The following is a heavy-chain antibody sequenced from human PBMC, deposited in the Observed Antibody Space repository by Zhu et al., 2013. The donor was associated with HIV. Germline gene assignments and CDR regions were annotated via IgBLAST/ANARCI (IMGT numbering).Heavy chain of an antibody. CDR3: ARPLGLRLGELSWPYDAFDI. Sequence: QVQLVQSGAEVKKPGSSVKVSCKASGGTFSSYAISWVRQAPGQGLEWMGGIIPIFGTANYAQKFQGRVTITADESTSTAYMELSSLRSEDTAVYYCARPLGLRLGELSWPYDAFDIWGQGTMVTVSS. CDR2: IIPIFGTA. J-gene: IGHJ3*02. D-gene: IGHD3-16*02. CDR1: GGTFSSYA. V-gene: IGHV1-69*01.